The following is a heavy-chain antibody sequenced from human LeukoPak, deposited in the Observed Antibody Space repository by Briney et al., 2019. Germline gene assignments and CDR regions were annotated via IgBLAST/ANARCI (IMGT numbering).Heavy chain of an antibody. J-gene: IGHJ4*02. D-gene: IGHD6-19*01. CDR3: AREFLGYSSLYGY. CDR1: GFTFSSYR. Sequence: GGCLRHSCAGSGFTFSSYRMNGVRQAPGRGVEWVSYISSSSSTIYYADSVKGRFTIPRDNAKNLLYLQMNSLRAEDTAVYYCAREFLGYSSLYGYWGQGTLVTVSS. CDR2: ISSSSSTI. V-gene: IGHV3-48*04.